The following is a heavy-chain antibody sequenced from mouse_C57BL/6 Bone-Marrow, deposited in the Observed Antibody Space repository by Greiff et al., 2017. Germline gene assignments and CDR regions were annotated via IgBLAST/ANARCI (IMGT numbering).Heavy chain of an antibody. Sequence: FQLQQSGAELVRPGASVKLSCTASGFNIQDDYIHWVKQRPEQGLEWIGWIDPEIGDTEYASKFQGKATITSDTSSNTAYLQLSSLTSEDTAVYYCSSFDGNYFDFWGQGTPLTVAS. CDR2: IDPEIGDT. CDR1: GFNIQDDY. D-gene: IGHD2-3*01. J-gene: IGHJ2*01. CDR3: SSFDGNYFDF. V-gene: IGHV14-4*01.